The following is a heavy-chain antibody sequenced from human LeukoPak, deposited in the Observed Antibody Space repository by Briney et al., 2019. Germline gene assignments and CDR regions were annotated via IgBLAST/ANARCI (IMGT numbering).Heavy chain of an antibody. CDR2: IKQDGSEK. Sequence: GGSLRLSCAASGFTFSSYWMSWVRQAPGKGLERVANIKQDGSEKYYVDSVKGRFTISRDNAKNSLYLQMNSLRAEDTAVYYCARDRCSSGSCSFDYWGQGTLVTVSS. D-gene: IGHD2-15*01. CDR3: ARDRCSSGSCSFDY. J-gene: IGHJ4*02. V-gene: IGHV3-7*01. CDR1: GFTFSSYW.